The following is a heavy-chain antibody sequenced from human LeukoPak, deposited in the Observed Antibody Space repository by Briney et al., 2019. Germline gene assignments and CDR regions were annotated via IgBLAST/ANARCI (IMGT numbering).Heavy chain of an antibody. J-gene: IGHJ4*02. CDR2: IYYSGST. CDR1: GGSISSSSYY. Sequence: SETLSLTCTVSGGSISSSSYYWGWIRQPPGKGLEWIGSIYYSGSTYYNPSLKSLVTISVDTSKNQFSLKLSSVTAADTAVYYCARHIYVWGSYPDYWGQGTLVTVSS. V-gene: IGHV4-39*01. D-gene: IGHD3-16*02. CDR3: ARHIYVWGSYPDY.